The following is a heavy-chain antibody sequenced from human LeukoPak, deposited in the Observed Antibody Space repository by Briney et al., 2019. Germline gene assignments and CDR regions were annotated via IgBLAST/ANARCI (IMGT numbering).Heavy chain of an antibody. CDR1: GYTFTSNY. Sequence: ASVKVSCKAFGYTFTSNYMHWVRQAPGQGPEWMGVISPSGGSTTYAQKLQGRVTLTRDMSTSTDYLELSSLRSEDTAVYYCARDNSVRDGAWWFNPWGQATLVTVSS. CDR3: ARDNSVRDGAWWFNP. CDR2: ISPSGGST. D-gene: IGHD5-24*01. V-gene: IGHV1-46*01. J-gene: IGHJ5*02.